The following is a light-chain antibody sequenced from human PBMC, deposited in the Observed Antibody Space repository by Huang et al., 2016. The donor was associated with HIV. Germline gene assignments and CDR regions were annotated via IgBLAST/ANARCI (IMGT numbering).Light chain of an antibody. CDR2: RAS. CDR1: QSINTW. CDR3: QQYKTYMYT. V-gene: IGKV1-5*03. J-gene: IGKJ2*01. Sequence: DIQMTQSPSTLSASVGDRVTITCRASQSINTWLAWYQQKPGKVPNLLIYRASSLQTGVPSRFIGSGSGTEFTLTITSLQPEDLGTYYCQQYKTYMYTFGQGTKLEIK.